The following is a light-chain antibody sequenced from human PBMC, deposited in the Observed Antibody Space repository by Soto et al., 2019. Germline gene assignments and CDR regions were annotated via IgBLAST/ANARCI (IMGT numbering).Light chain of an antibody. V-gene: IGKV1D-16*01. J-gene: IGKJ4*01. CDR3: QQYHTYSLS. CDR1: QGIGSW. Sequence: DIQRTQSPSSLSASVGDRVSITCRASQGIGSWVAWYQQKPGKGPKSLIFAASSLESGVSSRFSASGSGTDFTLTIDSLHPEYSATYYCQQYHTYSLSFGGGTKVEIK. CDR2: AAS.